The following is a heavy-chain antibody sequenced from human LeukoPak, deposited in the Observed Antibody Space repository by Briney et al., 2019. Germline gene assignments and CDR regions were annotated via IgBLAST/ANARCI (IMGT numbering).Heavy chain of an antibody. Sequence: AGGSLRLSCAASGFTFSSYDMHWVRHATGKGLEWASAIGTAGDTYYPGSVKGRFTISRENAKNSLYLQMNSLRAGDTAVYYCARSSMVRGDCGMDVWGQGTTVTVSS. CDR2: IGTAGDT. CDR3: ARSSMVRGDCGMDV. J-gene: IGHJ6*02. CDR1: GFTFSSYD. V-gene: IGHV3-13*01. D-gene: IGHD3-10*01.